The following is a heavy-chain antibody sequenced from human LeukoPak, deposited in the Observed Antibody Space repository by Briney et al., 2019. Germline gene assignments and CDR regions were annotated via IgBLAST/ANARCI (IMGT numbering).Heavy chain of an antibody. CDR3: GRDGWEIRLATGY. J-gene: IGHJ4*02. Sequence: PGGSLRLSCAASGFTFDDYGMSWVRQAPGKGLEWVSGISGSGGSTYYADSVKGRFTISRDNSKNTLYLQMNSLRAEDTAVYYCGRDGWEIRLATGYWGQGTLVTVSS. V-gene: IGHV3-23*01. D-gene: IGHD1-26*01. CDR2: ISGSGGST. CDR1: GFTFDDYG.